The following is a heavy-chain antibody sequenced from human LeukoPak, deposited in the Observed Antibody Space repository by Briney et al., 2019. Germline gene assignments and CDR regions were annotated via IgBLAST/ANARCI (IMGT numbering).Heavy chain of an antibody. CDR2: IDNDGSDS. V-gene: IGHV3-74*01. D-gene: IGHD1-14*01. CDR3: ARGGYHHGFDI. CDR1: EFTFTNYW. Sequence: GGSLRLSCAASEFTFTNYWMHWVRQAPGEGLVWVSRIDNDGSDSIYADSVKGRFTISRDNARNTVYLQMHGLRADDTAVYYCARGGYHHGFDIWGQGTMVTVSS. J-gene: IGHJ3*02.